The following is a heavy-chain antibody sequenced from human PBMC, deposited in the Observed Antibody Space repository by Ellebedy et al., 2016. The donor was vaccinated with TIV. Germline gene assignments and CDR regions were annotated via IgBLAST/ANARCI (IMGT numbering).Heavy chain of an antibody. D-gene: IGHD1-1*01. J-gene: IGHJ5*02. CDR3: ARQQKRGTWFDP. CDR1: GFTFSSYW. V-gene: IGHV3-7*01. Sequence: GGSLRLXCAASGFTFSSYWMSWVHQAPGKGLEWVANIKQDGSEKYYVDSVKGRFTISRDNAKNSLYLQMNSLRAEDTAVYYCARQQKRGTWFDPWGQGTLVTVSS. CDR2: IKQDGSEK.